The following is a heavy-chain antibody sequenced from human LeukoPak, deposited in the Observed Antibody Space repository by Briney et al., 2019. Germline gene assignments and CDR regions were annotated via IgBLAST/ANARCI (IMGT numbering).Heavy chain of an antibody. CDR2: IWYDGSKK. Sequence: PGGSLRLSCAASGFTFSSHGMHWVRQAPGKGLEWVAIIWYDGSKKYYADSVKGRFTISRDDSKNTVYLQTNSLRVEDTAVYYCARVRGTAFDIWGQGTMVTVAS. J-gene: IGHJ3*02. CDR3: ARVRGTAFDI. V-gene: IGHV3-33*01. D-gene: IGHD1-1*01. CDR1: GFTFSSHG.